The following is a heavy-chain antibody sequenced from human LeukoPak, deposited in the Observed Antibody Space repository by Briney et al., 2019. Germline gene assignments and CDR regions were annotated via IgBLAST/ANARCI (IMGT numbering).Heavy chain of an antibody. Sequence: PGGSLRLSCAASGFTVSNNYMSWVRQAPGKGLEWVSVIYSGDSTYYADSVKGRFTISRDNSKNTLYLQMNSLRAEDTAVYYCARSGKRTVPPGYWGQGTLVTVSS. D-gene: IGHD4-17*01. CDR3: ARSGKRTVPPGY. J-gene: IGHJ4*02. V-gene: IGHV3-66*01. CDR1: GFTVSNNY. CDR2: IYSGDST.